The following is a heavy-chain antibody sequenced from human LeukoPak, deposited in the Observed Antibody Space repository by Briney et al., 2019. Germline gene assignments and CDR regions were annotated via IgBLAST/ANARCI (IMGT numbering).Heavy chain of an antibody. CDR1: GGSISTYY. CDR2: VHRSGNT. Sequence: KPSETLPLTCSVSGGSISTYYWSWIRQPAGKGLEWIGRVHRSGNTDYNPSLQSRVTMSVDTSKNQISLRLRFVTAADTAVYYCARDDFEYSVHYGMDVWGQGTAVTVS. CDR3: ARDDFEYSVHYGMDV. D-gene: IGHD3-9*01. V-gene: IGHV4-4*07. J-gene: IGHJ6*02.